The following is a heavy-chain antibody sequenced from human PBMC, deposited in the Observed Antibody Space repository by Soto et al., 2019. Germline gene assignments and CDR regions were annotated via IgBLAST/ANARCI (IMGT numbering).Heavy chain of an antibody. CDR2: INAGNGNT. CDR1: GYTFTSYA. V-gene: IGHV1-3*01. D-gene: IGHD3-3*01. Sequence: ASVKVSCKASGYTFTSYAMHWVRQAPGQRLEWMGWINAGNGNTKYPQKFQGRVTITRDTSASTAYMELSSLRSEDTAVYYCARVGYDFWSGYYGEGAFDIWGQGTMVTVSS. J-gene: IGHJ3*02. CDR3: ARVGYDFWSGYYGEGAFDI.